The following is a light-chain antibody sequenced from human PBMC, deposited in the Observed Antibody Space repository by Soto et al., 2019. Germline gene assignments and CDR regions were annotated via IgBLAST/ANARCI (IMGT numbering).Light chain of an antibody. Sequence: EIVLTQSPATLSLSPGERATLSCRASQSVSSYLAWYQQKPGQAPRLLIYDASSRATGIPARFSGSGSGTDFTRTISSLEPEDFAVYYCQQRSNWLFGGGTKVEIK. J-gene: IGKJ4*01. CDR2: DAS. V-gene: IGKV3-11*01. CDR1: QSVSSY. CDR3: QQRSNWL.